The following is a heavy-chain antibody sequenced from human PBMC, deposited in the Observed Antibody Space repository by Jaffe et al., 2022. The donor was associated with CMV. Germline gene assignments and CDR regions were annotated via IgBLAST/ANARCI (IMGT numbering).Heavy chain of an antibody. CDR2: INPNSGGT. Sequence: QVQLVQSGAEVKKPGASVKVSCKASGYTFTGYYMHWVRQAPGQGLEWMGWINPNSGGTNYAQKFQGRVTMTRDTSISTAYMELSRLRSDDTAVYYCARDIVSIAARPDLLDYWGQGTLVTVSS. V-gene: IGHV1-2*02. CDR3: ARDIVSIAARPDLLDY. J-gene: IGHJ4*02. D-gene: IGHD6-6*01. CDR1: GYTFTGYY.